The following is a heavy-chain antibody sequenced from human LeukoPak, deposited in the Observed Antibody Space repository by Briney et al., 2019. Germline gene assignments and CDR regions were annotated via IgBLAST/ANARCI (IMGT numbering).Heavy chain of an antibody. CDR2: IWYDGSNK. CDR3: ARENGYCSSTSCPYYYYYGMDV. CDR1: GFTISYYS. J-gene: IGHJ6*02. Sequence: GGSLRLSCAASGFTISYYSMNWVRQAPGKGLEWVAVIWYDGSNKYYADSVKGRFTISRDNSKNTLYLQMNSLSAEDTAVYYCARENGYCSSTSCPYYYYYGMDVWGQGTTVTVSS. D-gene: IGHD2-2*01. V-gene: IGHV3-33*08.